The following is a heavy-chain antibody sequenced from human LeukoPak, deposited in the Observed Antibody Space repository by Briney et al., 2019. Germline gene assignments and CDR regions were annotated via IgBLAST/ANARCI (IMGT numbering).Heavy chain of an antibody. Sequence: PSETLSLTCSVSGGSLTYYYWTWIRQPPGRRPEWIGFIYYSGSTNYNPSLKSRVTISVDTSKNQFSLKLSSVTAADTAVYYCARGGNWNWFDPWGQGTLVTVSS. CDR1: GGSLTYYY. V-gene: IGHV4-59*12. CDR3: ARGGNWNWFDP. CDR2: IYYSGST. J-gene: IGHJ5*02. D-gene: IGHD1-20*01.